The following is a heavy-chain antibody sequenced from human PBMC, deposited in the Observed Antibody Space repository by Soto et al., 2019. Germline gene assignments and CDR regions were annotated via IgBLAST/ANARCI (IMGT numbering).Heavy chain of an antibody. D-gene: IGHD3-16*02. CDR3: AKALGELSPESYDY. V-gene: IGHV3-30*18. CDR1: GFTFSSYA. CDR2: ISYDGSDK. J-gene: IGHJ4*02. Sequence: QVQLVESGGGVVQPGRSLRLSCAASGFTFSSYAMHWVRQAPVKGLEWVAVISYDGSDKYYADSVKGRFTISRDNSKNTLNLQLNSLRADDTAVYYCAKALGELSPESYDYWSQGTLITVSS.